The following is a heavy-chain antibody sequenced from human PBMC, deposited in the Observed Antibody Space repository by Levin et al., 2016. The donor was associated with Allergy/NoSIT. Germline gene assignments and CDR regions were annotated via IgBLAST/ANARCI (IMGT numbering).Heavy chain of an antibody. CDR2: IYYGGST. CDR1: GGSISSYY. Sequence: SETLSLTCTVSGGSISSYYWSWIRQPPGKGLEYIGYIYYGGSTNYNPSLNNRVTISIDTSKNQFSLKLTSVTAADTAVYYCATHGSGRYYDAFDVWGQGTMVTVSS. D-gene: IGHD6-19*01. CDR3: ATHGSGRYYDAFDV. V-gene: IGHV4-59*08. J-gene: IGHJ3*01.